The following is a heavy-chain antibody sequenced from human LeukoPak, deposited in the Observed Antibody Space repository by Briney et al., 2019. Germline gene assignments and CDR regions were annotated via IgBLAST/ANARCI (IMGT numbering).Heavy chain of an antibody. CDR3: ARLYYDSSGYYYVGWFDP. CDR2: INPSGGST. Sequence: ASVKVSCKASGYTFTSYYMHWVRQAPGQGLEWMGIINPSGGSTSYAQKFQGRVTMTRDMSTSTVYMELSSLRSEDTAVYYCARLYYDSSGYYYVGWFDPWGQGTLVTVSS. J-gene: IGHJ5*02. V-gene: IGHV1-46*01. D-gene: IGHD3-22*01. CDR1: GYTFTSYY.